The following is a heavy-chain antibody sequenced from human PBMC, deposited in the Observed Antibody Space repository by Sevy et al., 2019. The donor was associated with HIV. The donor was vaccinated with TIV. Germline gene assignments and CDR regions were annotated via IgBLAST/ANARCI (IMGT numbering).Heavy chain of an antibody. D-gene: IGHD3-3*01. CDR1: GFTFSHYY. CDR3: ARDPTYYDFWSGYYTGWFDP. CDR2: ISSSGNTI. Sequence: GGSLRLSCAASGFTFSHYYMSWIRQAPGKGLEWVSYISSSGNTIYYTDSVKGRFTISRDNAKNSRYLKMDSLRAEDTAVYYCARDPTYYDFWSGYYTGWFDPWGQGTLVTVSS. V-gene: IGHV3-11*01. J-gene: IGHJ5*02.